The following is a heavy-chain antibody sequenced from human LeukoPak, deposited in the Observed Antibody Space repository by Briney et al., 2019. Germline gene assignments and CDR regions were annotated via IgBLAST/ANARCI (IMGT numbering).Heavy chain of an antibody. CDR1: GFTFSSYG. CDR3: AKSGTDYPFLVH. Sequence: GRSLRLSCAASGFTFSSYGMHWVRQAPGKGLEWVAVISYDGSNKYYADSVKGRFTISRDNSKNTLYLQMNSLRAEDTAVYYCAKSGTDYPFLVHWGQGTLVNVSS. J-gene: IGHJ4*02. V-gene: IGHV3-30*18. D-gene: IGHD3-10*01. CDR2: ISYDGSNK.